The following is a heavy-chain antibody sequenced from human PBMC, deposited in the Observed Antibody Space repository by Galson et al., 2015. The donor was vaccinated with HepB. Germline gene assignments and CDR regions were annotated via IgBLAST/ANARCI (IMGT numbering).Heavy chain of an antibody. V-gene: IGHV3-11*06. CDR1: GFTFRDYY. CDR2: ISSTSRYT. Sequence: SLRLSCAASGFTFRDYYMSWIRQAPGKGLEWISYISSTSRYTSYADSVKGRFTISRDNAKNSLYQQMNSLRAGDTAVYYCARDGSKSRFGELLTYYYFDLCGRGTPVTVSS. CDR3: ARDGSKSRFGELLTYYYFDL. D-gene: IGHD3-10*01. J-gene: IGHJ2*01.